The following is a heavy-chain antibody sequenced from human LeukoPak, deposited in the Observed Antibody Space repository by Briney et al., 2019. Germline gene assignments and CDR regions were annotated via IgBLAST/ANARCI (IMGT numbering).Heavy chain of an antibody. V-gene: IGHV1-46*01. CDR2: INPSGGST. D-gene: IGHD2-8*01. Sequence: ASVKVSRKASGYTFTSYYMHWVRQAPGQGLEWMGIINPSGGSTSYAQKFQGRVTMTRDTSTSTVYMELSSLRSEDMVVYSCVRVAWCNSFYYYYMDVWGKGTTVTVSS. CDR1: GYTFTSYY. CDR3: VRVAWCNSFYYYYMDV. J-gene: IGHJ6*03.